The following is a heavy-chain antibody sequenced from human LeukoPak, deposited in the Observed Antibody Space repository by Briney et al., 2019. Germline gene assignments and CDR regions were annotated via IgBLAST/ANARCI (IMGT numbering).Heavy chain of an antibody. D-gene: IGHD3-22*01. V-gene: IGHV1-8*01. Sequence: ASVKVSCKASGYTFTTYDINWVRQATGQGLEWMGWMNPNSGNTGYAQKFQGRVTMTRNISISTAFMELRSLRSEDTAVYYCARGVYASSGPDAFDIWAQGTMVTVSS. J-gene: IGHJ3*02. CDR1: GYTFTTYD. CDR3: ARGVYASSGPDAFDI. CDR2: MNPNSGNT.